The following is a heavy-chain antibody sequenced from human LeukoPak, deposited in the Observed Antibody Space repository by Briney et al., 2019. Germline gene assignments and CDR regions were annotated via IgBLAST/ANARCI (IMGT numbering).Heavy chain of an antibody. J-gene: IGHJ6*03. CDR2: IYTSGST. Sequence: SQTLSLTCTVSGGSISSGSYYWSWIRQPAGKGLEWIGLIYTSGSTNYNPSLKSRVTISVDTSKNQFSLKLSSVTAADTAVYYCASVNRYCSSTSCLYRGKYYYYYMDVWGKGTTVTVSS. CDR3: ASVNRYCSSTSCLYRGKYYYYYMDV. CDR1: GGSISSGSYY. D-gene: IGHD2-2*01. V-gene: IGHV4-61*02.